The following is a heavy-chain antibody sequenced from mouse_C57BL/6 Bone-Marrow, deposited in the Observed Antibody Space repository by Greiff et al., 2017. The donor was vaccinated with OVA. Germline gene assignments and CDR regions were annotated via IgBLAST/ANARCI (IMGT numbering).Heavy chain of an antibody. CDR2: IYPGGGYT. D-gene: IGHD4-1*01. CDR1: GYTFTNYW. V-gene: IGHV1-63*01. CDR3: ARVRLTGPYFDY. J-gene: IGHJ2*01. Sequence: QVQLKQPGAELVRPGTSVKMSCKASGYTFTNYWIGWAKQRPGHGLEWIGDIYPGGGYTNYNEKFKGKATLTADKSSSTAYMQFSSLTSEDSAIYYCARVRLTGPYFDYWGQGTTLTVSS.